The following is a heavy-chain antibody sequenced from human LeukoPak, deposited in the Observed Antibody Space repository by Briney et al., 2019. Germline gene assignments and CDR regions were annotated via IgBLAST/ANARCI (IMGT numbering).Heavy chain of an antibody. J-gene: IGHJ4*02. CDR1: GGSFGGYY. V-gene: IGHV4-34*01. Sequence: SETLSLTCAVYGGSFGGYYWSWIRQPPGKGLEWIGEINHSGSTNYNPSLKSRVTISVDTSKNQFSLKLSSVTAADTAVYYCARGESSSLDYWGQGTLVTVSS. CDR2: INHSGST. CDR3: ARGESSSLDY. D-gene: IGHD6-13*01.